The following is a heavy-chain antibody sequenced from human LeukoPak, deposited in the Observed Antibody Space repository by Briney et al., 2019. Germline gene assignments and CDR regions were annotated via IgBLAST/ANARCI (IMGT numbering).Heavy chain of an antibody. D-gene: IGHD2-15*01. J-gene: IGHJ4*02. CDR1: GFTFSSYG. Sequence: GGTLRLSCAASGFTFSSYGMHWVRQAPGKGLEWVAFIRYDGSNKYYADSVKGRFTISRDNSKNTLYLQMNSLRAEDTAVCYCAKIGIGYCSGGSCYPFDYWGQGTLVTVSS. V-gene: IGHV3-30*02. CDR2: IRYDGSNK. CDR3: AKIGIGYCSGGSCYPFDY.